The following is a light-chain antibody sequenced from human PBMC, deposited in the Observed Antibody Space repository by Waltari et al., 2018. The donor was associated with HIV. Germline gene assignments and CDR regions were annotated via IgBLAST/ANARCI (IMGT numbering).Light chain of an antibody. CDR1: SSDIGGYNY. J-gene: IGLJ3*02. CDR2: EVS. V-gene: IGLV2-14*01. Sequence: QSALTQPASVSGSPGQSITISCTGTSSDIGGYNYVSWHQHHPARAPKLIIFEVSNRPSGVSNRFAGSKSGNTASLIIYGLLAEDDADYYCSSYTSGTTWVFGGGTKLTVL. CDR3: SSYTSGTTWV.